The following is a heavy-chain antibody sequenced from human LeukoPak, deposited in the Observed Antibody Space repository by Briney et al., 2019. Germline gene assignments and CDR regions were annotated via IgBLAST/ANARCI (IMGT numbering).Heavy chain of an antibody. CDR3: AKDRGGGSSGWPIDY. D-gene: IGHD6-19*01. CDR2: IRYDGSNK. Sequence: PGGSLRLSCAASGFTFSDYGMHWVRQAPGKGLEWVAFIRYDGSNKYYADSVKGRFTISRDNSKNTLYLQMNSLRAEDTAVYYCAKDRGGGSSGWPIDYWGQGTLVTVSS. V-gene: IGHV3-30*02. J-gene: IGHJ4*02. CDR1: GFTFSDYG.